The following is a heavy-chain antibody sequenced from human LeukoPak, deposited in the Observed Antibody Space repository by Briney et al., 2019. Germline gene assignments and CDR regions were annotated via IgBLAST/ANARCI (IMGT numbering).Heavy chain of an antibody. CDR3: ARGGGGSYYFDY. Sequence: SETLSLTCVVSGASVSSSHWNWIRQLPGKGLEWIGEINHSGSTNYNPSLKSRVTISVDTSKNQFSLKLSSVTAADTAVYYCARGGGGSYYFDYWGQGTLVTVSS. CDR1: GASVSSSH. J-gene: IGHJ4*02. V-gene: IGHV4-34*01. CDR2: INHSGST. D-gene: IGHD1-26*01.